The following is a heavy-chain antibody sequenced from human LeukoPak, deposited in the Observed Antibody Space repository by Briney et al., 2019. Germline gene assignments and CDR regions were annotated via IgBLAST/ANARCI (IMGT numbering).Heavy chain of an antibody. CDR1: GFTFSDHY. CDR3: AGGYYDSSGYLRFDY. CDR2: TRNKANSYTT. Sequence: PGGSLRLSCAASGFTFSDHYMDWVRQAPGKGLEWVGRTRNKANSYTTEYAPSVKGRFTISRDDSKNSLYLQMNSLKTEDTAVYYCAGGYYDSSGYLRFDYWGQGTLVTVSS. D-gene: IGHD3-22*01. J-gene: IGHJ4*02. V-gene: IGHV3-72*01.